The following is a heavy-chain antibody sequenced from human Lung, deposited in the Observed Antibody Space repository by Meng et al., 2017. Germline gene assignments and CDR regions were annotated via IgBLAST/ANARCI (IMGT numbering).Heavy chain of an antibody. D-gene: IGHD6-13*01. CDR3: ARDEDISAAGKLFGDY. Sequence: QAQLVQSEAEVKNPGASVKVSCKPSGYNFPAYWLHWVRRAPGQGLEWMGRIDPKSGDTHYAQRFQGRVTMTGDTSISTAYMELSGLRSDDTAMYYCARDEDISAAGKLFGDYWGQGTLVTVFS. CDR2: IDPKSGDT. V-gene: IGHV1-2*06. J-gene: IGHJ4*02. CDR1: GYNFPAYW.